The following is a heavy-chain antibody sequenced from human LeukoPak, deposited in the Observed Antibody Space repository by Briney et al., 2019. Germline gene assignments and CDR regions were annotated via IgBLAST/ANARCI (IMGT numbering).Heavy chain of an antibody. V-gene: IGHV3-21*01. D-gene: IGHD5-18*01. CDR1: GFTFSSYS. CDR2: LSSSSSYI. Sequence: GGSLRLSCAASGFTFSSYSMNWVRQAPGKGLEWASSLSSSSSYIYYADSVKGRFTISRDNARNSLYLQMNSLRADDAAVYYCAREPTSMGSDYWGQGTLVTVSS. CDR3: AREPTSMGSDY. J-gene: IGHJ4*02.